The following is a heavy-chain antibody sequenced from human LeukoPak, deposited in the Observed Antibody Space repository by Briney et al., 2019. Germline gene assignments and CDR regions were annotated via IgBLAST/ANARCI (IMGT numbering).Heavy chain of an antibody. V-gene: IGHV3-11*04. D-gene: IGHD5-12*01. CDR1: GFTFSDYY. J-gene: IGHJ4*02. CDR2: ISSSGSTI. CDR3: ATAARGYSGYALKGVYDY. Sequence: GGSLRLSCAASGFTFSDYYMSWIRQAPGKGLEWVSYISSSGSTIYYADSVKGRFTISRDNAKNSLYLQMNSLRAEDTAVYYCATAARGYSGYALKGVYDYWGQGTLVTVSS.